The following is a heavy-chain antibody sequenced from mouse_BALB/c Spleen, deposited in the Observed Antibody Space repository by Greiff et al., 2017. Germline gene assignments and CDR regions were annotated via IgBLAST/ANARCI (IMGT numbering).Heavy chain of an antibody. V-gene: IGHV1-54*01. Sequence: QVQLKQSGAELVRPGTSVKVSCKASGYAFTNYLIEWVKQRPGQGLEWIGVINPGSGGTNYNEKFKGKATLTADKSSSTAYMQLSSLTSDDSAVYFCARDYDGYYPFAYWGQGTLVTVSA. D-gene: IGHD2-3*01. CDR2: INPGSGGT. CDR3: ARDYDGYYPFAY. CDR1: GYAFTNYL. J-gene: IGHJ3*01.